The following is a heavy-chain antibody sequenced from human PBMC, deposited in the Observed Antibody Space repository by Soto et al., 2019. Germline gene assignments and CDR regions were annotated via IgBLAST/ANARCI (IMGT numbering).Heavy chain of an antibody. CDR3: ARGADSRVGDY. CDR1: GFTFSSYA. CDR2: ISYDGSNK. V-gene: IGHV3-30-3*01. Sequence: QVQLVESGGGVVQPGRSLRLSCAASGFTFSSYAMHWVRQAPGKGLEWVAVISYDGSNKYYADSVKGRFTISRDNSKNTLYLQMNSLRAEDTAVYYCARGADSRVGDYWGQGTLVTVSS. J-gene: IGHJ4*02. D-gene: IGHD3-22*01.